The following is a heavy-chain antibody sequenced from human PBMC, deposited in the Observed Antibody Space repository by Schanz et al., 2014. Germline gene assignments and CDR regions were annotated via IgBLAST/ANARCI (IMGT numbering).Heavy chain of an antibody. Sequence: EVQLVESGGGLVQPGRSLRLSCAASGFPFNEYGMLWVRQAPGKGLEWVSSISWNSGSIDYADSVKGRFTISRDNAKNSLYLQMNSLRAEDTALYYCAKDGIMVQGVMWERYFDSGRRGTLVTVSP. CDR2: ISWNSGSI. V-gene: IGHV3-9*01. CDR1: GFPFNEYG. D-gene: IGHD3-10*01. CDR3: AKDGIMVQGVMWERYFDS. J-gene: IGHJ4*02.